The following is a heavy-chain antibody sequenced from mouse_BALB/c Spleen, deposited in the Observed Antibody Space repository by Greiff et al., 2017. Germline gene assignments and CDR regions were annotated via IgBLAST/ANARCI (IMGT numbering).Heavy chain of an antibody. V-gene: IGHV1-54*01. J-gene: IGHJ2*01. CDR1: GYAFTNYL. CDR3: AREGGGNYFDY. CDR2: INPGSGGT. D-gene: IGHD1-1*02. Sequence: VKVVESGAELVRPGTSVKVSCKASGYAFTNYLIEWVKQRPGQGLEWIGVINPGSGGTNYNEKFKGKATLTADKSSSTAYMQLSSLTSDDSAVYFCAREGGGNYFDYWGQGTTLTVSS.